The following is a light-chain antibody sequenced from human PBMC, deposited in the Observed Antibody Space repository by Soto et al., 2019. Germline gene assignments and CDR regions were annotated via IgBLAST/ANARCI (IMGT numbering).Light chain of an antibody. CDR3: QQYKTYYT. Sequence: DIQMTQSPSTLSVSVGDRVTITCRASQTINDWLAWYQQKPGKAPKLLIYKASSLESGVPSRFSGSGSGTEFTLTISSLQPDDFATYYCQQYKTYYTFGQGTKLEIK. CDR2: KAS. J-gene: IGKJ2*01. CDR1: QTINDW. V-gene: IGKV1-5*03.